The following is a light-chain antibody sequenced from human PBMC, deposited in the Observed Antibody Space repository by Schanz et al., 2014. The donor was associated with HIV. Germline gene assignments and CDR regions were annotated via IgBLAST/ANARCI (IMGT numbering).Light chain of an antibody. CDR1: SSNIGSNA. CDR2: ADI. V-gene: IGLV1-44*01. Sequence: QSVLTQPPSASGTPGQRVTISCSGGSSNIGSNAVRWYQQLPGTAPKLLIQADIQRPSGVPDRFSGSKSGTSASLAISGLQSEDEGDYYCASWDDSLNGWVFGGGTKLTVL. J-gene: IGLJ3*02. CDR3: ASWDDSLNGWV.